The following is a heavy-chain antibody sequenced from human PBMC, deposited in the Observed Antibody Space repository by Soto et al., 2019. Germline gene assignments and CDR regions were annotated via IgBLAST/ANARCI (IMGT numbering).Heavy chain of an antibody. CDR1: GVSVRCGSHY. D-gene: IGHD1-26*01. J-gene: IGHJ3*01. V-gene: IGHV4-61*01. CDR3: ARDRADDLYYCDAFDV. Sequence: SEPLSLACTTSGVSVRCGSHYWSWTRHPPGKGLEWIAYIPYTASPAYNQSLKSRVTIEADKSKKQLSLRLDSVTEPGTPVYYCARDRADDLYYCDAFDVWGQGRKVTVSS. CDR2: IPYTASP.